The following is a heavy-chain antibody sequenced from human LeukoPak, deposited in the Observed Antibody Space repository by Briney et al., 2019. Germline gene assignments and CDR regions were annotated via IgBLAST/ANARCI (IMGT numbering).Heavy chain of an antibody. D-gene: IGHD2-2*01. CDR2: INSDGSST. V-gene: IGHV3-74*01. Sequence: QTGGSLRLSCAASGFTFSSYWMHWVRHAPGKGLVWVSRINSDGSSTSYADCVKGRFTISRDNANNTLYLQINSLRAEDTAVYYFARDEVGWEYQLLLAHYYYGMDVWGQGTTVTVSS. CDR3: ARDEVGWEYQLLLAHYYYGMDV. CDR1: GFTFSSYW. J-gene: IGHJ6*02.